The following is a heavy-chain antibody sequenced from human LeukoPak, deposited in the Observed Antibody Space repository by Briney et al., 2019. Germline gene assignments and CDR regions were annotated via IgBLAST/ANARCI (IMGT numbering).Heavy chain of an antibody. CDR1: GFTFSSYA. D-gene: IGHD6-6*01. Sequence: PGGSLRLSCAASGFTFSSYARSWVRQAPGKGLEWVSAISGSGGSTYYADSVKGRFTISRDNSKNTLYLQMNSLRAEDTAVYYCAKARGYSSSSPLDYWGQGTLVTVSS. CDR3: AKARGYSSSSPLDY. CDR2: ISGSGGST. V-gene: IGHV3-23*01. J-gene: IGHJ4*02.